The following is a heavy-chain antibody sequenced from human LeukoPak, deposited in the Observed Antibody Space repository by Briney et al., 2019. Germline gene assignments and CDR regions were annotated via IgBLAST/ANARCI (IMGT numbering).Heavy chain of an antibody. D-gene: IGHD6-19*01. CDR1: GFAFNTYG. CDR3: AKDPSGWYSNWFDP. Sequence: TGGSLRLSCAASGFAFNTYGMSWVRQAPGKGLEWVSAISGNGGTTYYSDSVKGRFTISRDNSKNTLYLQMNSLRAEDTAVYYCAKDPSGWYSNWFDPWGQGTLVTVSS. J-gene: IGHJ5*02. V-gene: IGHV3-23*01. CDR2: ISGNGGTT.